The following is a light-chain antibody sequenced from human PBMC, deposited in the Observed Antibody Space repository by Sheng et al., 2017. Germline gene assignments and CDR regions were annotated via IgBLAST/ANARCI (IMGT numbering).Light chain of an antibody. CDR3: QQRSKWPLT. CDR1: QSVSRY. Sequence: EIVLTQSPATLSLSPGERATLSCRASQSVSRYLAWFQQKPGQAPRLLIYDVSNRATGIPARFSGSGSGTDFTLTISSLEPEDFAVYYCQQRSKWPLTFGGGTKVEIK. J-gene: IGKJ4*01. CDR2: DVS. V-gene: IGKV3-11*01.